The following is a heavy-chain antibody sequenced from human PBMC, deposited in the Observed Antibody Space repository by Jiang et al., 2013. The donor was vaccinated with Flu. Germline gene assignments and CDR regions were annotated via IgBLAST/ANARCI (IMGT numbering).Heavy chain of an antibody. J-gene: IGHJ6*02. D-gene: IGHD5-18*01. CDR2: ISSSGSTI. CDR1: GFTFSSYE. V-gene: IGHV3-48*03. CDR3: ARSYSVGYFGMDV. Sequence: SGGGLVQPGGSLRLSCAASGFTFSSYEMNWVRQAPGKGLEWVSYISSSGSTIYYADSVKGRFTISRDNAKNSLYLQMNSLRAEDTAVYYCARSYSVGYFGMDVWGQGTTVTVSS.